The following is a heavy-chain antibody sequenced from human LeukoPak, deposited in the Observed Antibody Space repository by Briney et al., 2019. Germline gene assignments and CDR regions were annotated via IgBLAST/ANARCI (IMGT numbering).Heavy chain of an antibody. V-gene: IGHV4-59*01. J-gene: IGHJ4*02. CDR1: GGSISSYY. D-gene: IGHD6-19*01. Sequence: SETLSLTCTVSGGSISSYYWSWIRRPPGKGLEWIGYIYYSGSTNYNPSLKSRVTISVDTSKNQFSLKLSSVTAADTAVYYCAGGPYSSGWYYFDYWGQGTLVTVSS. CDR3: AGGPYSSGWYYFDY. CDR2: IYYSGST.